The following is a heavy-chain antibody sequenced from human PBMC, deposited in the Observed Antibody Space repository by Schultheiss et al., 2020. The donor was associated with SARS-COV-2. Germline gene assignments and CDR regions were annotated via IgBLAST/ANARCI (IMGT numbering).Heavy chain of an antibody. Sequence: GESLKISCAASGFTFSRYAMSWVRQAPGKGLEWVSAISGSGGSTYYADSVKGRFTVSRDNSKYTLYLQMNSLRAEDTAVYYCAKGAYFDSSGYYDEYWGQGTLVTVSS. D-gene: IGHD3-22*01. CDR3: AKGAYFDSSGYYDEY. V-gene: IGHV3-23*01. CDR1: GFTFSRYA. CDR2: ISGSGGST. J-gene: IGHJ4*02.